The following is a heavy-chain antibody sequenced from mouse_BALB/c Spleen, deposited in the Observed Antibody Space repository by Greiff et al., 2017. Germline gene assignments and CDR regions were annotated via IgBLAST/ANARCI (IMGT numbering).Heavy chain of an antibody. J-gene: IGHJ1*01. D-gene: IGHD2-1*01. V-gene: IGHV5-6*01. Sequence: EVKLMESGGDLVKPGGSLKLSCAASGFTFSSYGMSWVRQTPDKRLEWVATISSGGSYTYYPDSVKGRFTISRDNAKNTLYLQMSSLKSEDTAMYYSARQGNYWYFDVWGAGTTVTVSS. CDR1: GFTFSSYG. CDR3: ARQGNYWYFDV. CDR2: ISSGGSYT.